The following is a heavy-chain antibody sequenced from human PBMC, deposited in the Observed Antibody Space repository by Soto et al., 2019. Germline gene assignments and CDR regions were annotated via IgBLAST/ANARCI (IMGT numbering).Heavy chain of an antibody. CDR2: IYYSGST. V-gene: IGHV4-59*01. J-gene: IGHJ6*02. D-gene: IGHD3-10*01. Sequence: SETLSLTCTVSGGSIISYYWSWIRQPPWKGLEWIGYIYYSGSTNYNPSLKSRVTISVDTSKNQFSLKLSSVTAADTAVYYCARDCLWWGELVGCYCGLDVWGQGTRLTLS. CDR3: ARDCLWWGELVGCYCGLDV. CDR1: GGSIISYY.